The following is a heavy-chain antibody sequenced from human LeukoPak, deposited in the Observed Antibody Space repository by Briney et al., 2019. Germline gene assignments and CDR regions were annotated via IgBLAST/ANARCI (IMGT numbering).Heavy chain of an antibody. V-gene: IGHV1-18*01. CDR1: GYTFTSYG. Sequence: GASVKVSCKASGYTFTSYGVSWVRQAPGQGLEWMGWISAYNGNTNYAQKLQGRVTMTTDTSTSTAYMELRSLRSDDTAVYYCARGRQLVPNNWFDPWGQGTLVTVSS. J-gene: IGHJ5*02. D-gene: IGHD6-6*01. CDR3: ARGRQLVPNNWFDP. CDR2: ISAYNGNT.